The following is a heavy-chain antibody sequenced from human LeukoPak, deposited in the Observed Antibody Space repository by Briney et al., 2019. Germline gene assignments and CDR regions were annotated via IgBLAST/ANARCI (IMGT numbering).Heavy chain of an antibody. D-gene: IGHD3-3*01. Sequence: SETLSLTCTVSGGSISSGGYYWSWIRQHPGKGLEWIGYIYYSGSTYYNPSLKSRVTISVGTSKNQFSLKLSSVTAADTAVYYCARAMGGYDFWSGYYPAWFDPWGQGTLVTVSS. CDR3: ARAMGGYDFWSGYYPAWFDP. V-gene: IGHV4-31*03. CDR1: GGSISSGGYY. J-gene: IGHJ5*02. CDR2: IYYSGST.